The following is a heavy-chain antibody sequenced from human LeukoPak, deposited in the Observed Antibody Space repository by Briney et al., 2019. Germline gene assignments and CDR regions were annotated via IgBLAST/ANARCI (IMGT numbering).Heavy chain of an antibody. J-gene: IGHJ4*02. CDR1: GFTFSGSA. V-gene: IGHV3-73*01. CDR2: IRSKANSYAT. Sequence: GGSLRLSCAASGFTFSGSAMHWVRQASGKGLEWVGRIRSKANSYATAYAASVKGRFTISRDDSKNTAYLQMNSLKTEDTAVYYCTTGLLSGYSSGWGDYWGQGTLVTVSS. CDR3: TTGLLSGYSSGWGDY. D-gene: IGHD6-19*01.